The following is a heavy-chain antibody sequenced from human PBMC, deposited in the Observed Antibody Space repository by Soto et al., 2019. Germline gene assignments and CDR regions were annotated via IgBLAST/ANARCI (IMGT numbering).Heavy chain of an antibody. D-gene: IGHD3-3*01. CDR1: GFTFGDYA. Sequence: LRLSCTASGFTFGDYAMGWFRQAPGKGLDWVGFIRSKAYGGTTEYAASVKGRLTISRDDSKSIAYLQMNSLKTEDTAVYYCTRDPHRGHDFWSGYGPYYFDYWGQGTLVTVSS. V-gene: IGHV3-49*03. J-gene: IGHJ4*02. CDR3: TRDPHRGHDFWSGYGPYYFDY. CDR2: IRSKAYGGTT.